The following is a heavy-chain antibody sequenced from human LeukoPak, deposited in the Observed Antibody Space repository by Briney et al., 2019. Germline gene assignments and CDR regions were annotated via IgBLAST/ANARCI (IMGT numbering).Heavy chain of an antibody. V-gene: IGHV4-4*02. J-gene: IGHJ4*02. CDR1: GGSIXSSNW. Sequence: SGGSIXSSNWWXWVRQPPGKGLEWIGEIYHSGSTNYNPSLKSRVTISVDKSKNQFSLKLSSVTAADTAVYYCARLFGYCSGGSCYPHYFDYWGQGTLVTVSS. CDR2: IYHSGST. D-gene: IGHD2-15*01. CDR3: ARLFGYCSGGSCYPHYFDY.